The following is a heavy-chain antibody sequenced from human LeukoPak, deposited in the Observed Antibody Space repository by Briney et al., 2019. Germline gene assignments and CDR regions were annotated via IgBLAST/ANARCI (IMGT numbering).Heavy chain of an antibody. V-gene: IGHV1-2*02. CDR3: ARVLYDFWSGYPYYFDY. D-gene: IGHD3-3*01. Sequence: ASVKVSCKASGYTFTGYYMHWVRQAPGQGLEWMGWINPNSGGTNYAQKFQGRVTMTRDTSISTAYMELSRLRSDDTAVYYCARVLYDFWSGYPYYFDYWGQGTLVTVSS. CDR1: GYTFTGYY. J-gene: IGHJ4*02. CDR2: INPNSGGT.